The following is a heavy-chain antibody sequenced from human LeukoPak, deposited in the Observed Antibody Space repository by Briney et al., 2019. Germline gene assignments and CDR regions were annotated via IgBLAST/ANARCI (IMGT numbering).Heavy chain of an antibody. CDR2: TSRVSTYI. V-gene: IGHV3-21*01. CDR1: GFTFTDYS. D-gene: IGHD2-21*02. J-gene: IGHJ6*03. CDR3: AREGGDGDYYYYMDV. Sequence: GGSLGLSCSASGFTFTDYSMSWVRQAPGKGLEWVSITSRVSTYIYYADSVKGRFTVSRDNAKSSLYLQMTSLRAEDTAVYFCAREGGDGDYYYYMDVWGKGTTVTVSS.